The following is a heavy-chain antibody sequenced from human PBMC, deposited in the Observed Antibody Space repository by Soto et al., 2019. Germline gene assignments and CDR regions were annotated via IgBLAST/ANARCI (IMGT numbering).Heavy chain of an antibody. V-gene: IGHV5-51*01. CDR2: IYPGDSDT. CDR3: ARPARYYDFWSGYYNDYYYGMDV. D-gene: IGHD3-3*01. CDR1: GYSFTSYW. Sequence: PGESLKISCNGSGYSFTSYWIGWVRQMPGKGLEWMGIIYPGDSDTRYSPSFQGQVTISADKSISTAYLQWSSLKASDTAMYYCARPARYYDFWSGYYNDYYYGMDVWGQGTTVTVSS. J-gene: IGHJ6*02.